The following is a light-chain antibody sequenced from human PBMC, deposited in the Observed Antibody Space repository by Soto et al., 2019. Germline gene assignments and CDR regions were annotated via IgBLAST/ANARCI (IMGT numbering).Light chain of an antibody. V-gene: IGKV2-28*01. CDR3: MQALQTPWT. CDR2: LGS. CDR1: QSLLHSNGYNY. Sequence: DIVMTQSPLSLPVTPGEPASISCRSSQSLLHSNGYNYLDWYLQKPGQSPQLLIYLGSNRASRVPDRFSGSGSGTDFKLKISRVEAEDVGVYYCMQALQTPWTFGQGTKVEIK. J-gene: IGKJ1*01.